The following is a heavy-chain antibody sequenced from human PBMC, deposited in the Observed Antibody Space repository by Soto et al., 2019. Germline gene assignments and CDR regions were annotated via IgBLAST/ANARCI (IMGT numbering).Heavy chain of an antibody. V-gene: IGHV1-18*01. CDR2: ISAYNGNT. J-gene: IGHJ4*02. D-gene: IGHD3-3*01. CDR1: GYTFTSYG. Sequence: ASVKVSCKASGYTFTSYGISWVRQAPGQGLEWMGWISAYNGNTNYAQKLQGRVTMTTDTSTSTAYMELRSLRSDDTAVYYCARDPDFWSGYSWSGYDYWGQGTLVTVSS. CDR3: ARDPDFWSGYSWSGYDY.